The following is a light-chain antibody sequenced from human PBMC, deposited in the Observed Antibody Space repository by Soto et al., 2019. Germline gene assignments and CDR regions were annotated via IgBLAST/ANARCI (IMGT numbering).Light chain of an antibody. Sequence: QSVLTQPRSVSGSPGQSVTISCTGTSSDVGNYNYVSWYQQHPGKAPKLMIYLVSKRPSGVPDRFSGSKSGNTASLTITGLQAEDEADYYCCSYAGSYIYVFGTGTQLTVL. CDR2: LVS. J-gene: IGLJ1*01. V-gene: IGLV2-11*01. CDR1: SSDVGNYNY. CDR3: CSYAGSYIYV.